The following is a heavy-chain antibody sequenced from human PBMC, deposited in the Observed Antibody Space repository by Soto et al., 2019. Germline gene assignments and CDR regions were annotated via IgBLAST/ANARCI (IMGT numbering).Heavy chain of an antibody. J-gene: IGHJ5*02. V-gene: IGHV3-23*01. CDR1: GFTFSSYA. CDR3: AKLDNYDFWSDSSHNWFDP. CDR2: ISASGGST. D-gene: IGHD3-3*01. Sequence: EVQLLESGGGLVQPGGSLRLSCAASGFTFSSYAMSWVRQAPGKGLEWVSAISASGGSTYYADSVKGRFTISRDHSKNTLYLQMNSLRADDTAVYYCAKLDNYDFWSDSSHNWFDPWRQGTLVTVSS.